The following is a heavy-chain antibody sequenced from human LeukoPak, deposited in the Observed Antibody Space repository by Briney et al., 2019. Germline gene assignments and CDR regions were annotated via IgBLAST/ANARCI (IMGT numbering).Heavy chain of an antibody. CDR2: IIPIFGTA. CDR1: GYTSTSYY. V-gene: IGHV1-69*13. J-gene: IGHJ4*02. CDR3: ASERGITGTTQPFDY. D-gene: IGHD1-7*01. Sequence: SVKVSCKASGYTSTSYYMHWVRQAPGQGLEWMGGIIPIFGTANYAQKFQGRVTITADESTSTAYMELSSLRSEDTAVYYCASERGITGTTQPFDYWGQGTLVIVSS.